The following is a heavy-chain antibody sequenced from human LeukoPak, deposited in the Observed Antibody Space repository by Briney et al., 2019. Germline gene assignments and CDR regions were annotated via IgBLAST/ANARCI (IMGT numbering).Heavy chain of an antibody. CDR2: ISTSSRYI. V-gene: IGHV3-21*06. Sequence: GGSLRLSCAASGFTLRSYGMNWVRQAPGKGLEWVSSISTSSRYIYYRDSVKGRFTISRDDAKNSLYLQMNSLTVEDTAVYYCARADCSGSTCYLRHSWFDPWGQGTLVTVSS. J-gene: IGHJ5*02. CDR3: ARADCSGSTCYLRHSWFDP. D-gene: IGHD2-2*01. CDR1: GFTLRSYG.